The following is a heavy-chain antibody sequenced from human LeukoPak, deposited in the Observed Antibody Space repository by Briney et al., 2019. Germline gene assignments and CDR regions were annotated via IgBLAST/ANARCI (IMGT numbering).Heavy chain of an antibody. CDR1: AFTLSRYW. Sequence: GRLGLSRGATAFTLSRYWIYVVRQALGKRLVWVSRINSDGSSTSYADSVKGRFTISRDNAKNTLYLQMNSLRAEDTAVYYCASINYGGNSWFGYYYYGMDVWGQGTTVTVSS. J-gene: IGHJ6*02. CDR3: ASINYGGNSWFGYYYYGMDV. D-gene: IGHD4-23*01. CDR2: INSDGSST. V-gene: IGHV3-74*01.